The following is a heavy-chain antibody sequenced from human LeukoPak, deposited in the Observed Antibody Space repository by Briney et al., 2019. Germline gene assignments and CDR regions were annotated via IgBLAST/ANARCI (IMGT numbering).Heavy chain of an antibody. CDR1: GYTFTSYY. V-gene: IGHV1-46*01. D-gene: IGHD6-19*01. CDR3: VLSVAGSLYYFDY. J-gene: IGHJ4*02. Sequence: GASVKVSCKASGYTFTSYYMHWVRQAPGQGLEWMGIINPSGGSTSYAQKFQGRVTMTRDTSTSTAYMELSSLRSEDTAVYYCVLSVAGSLYYFDYWGQGTLVTVSS. CDR2: INPSGGST.